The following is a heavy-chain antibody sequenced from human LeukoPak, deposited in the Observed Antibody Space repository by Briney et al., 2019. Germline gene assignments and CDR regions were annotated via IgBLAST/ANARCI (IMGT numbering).Heavy chain of an antibody. Sequence: SETLSLTCTVSGGSISSSSYYWGWIRQPPGKGLEWIGSIYYSGSTYYNPSLKSRVTISVDTSKNQFSLKLSSVTAADTAVHYCARDGYDSSGYWRNYFDYWGQGTLVTVSS. V-gene: IGHV4-39*07. J-gene: IGHJ4*02. CDR1: GGSISSSSYY. D-gene: IGHD3-22*01. CDR3: ARDGYDSSGYWRNYFDY. CDR2: IYYSGST.